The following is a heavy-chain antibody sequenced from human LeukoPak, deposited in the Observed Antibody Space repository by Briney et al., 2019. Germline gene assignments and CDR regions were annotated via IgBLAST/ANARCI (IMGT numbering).Heavy chain of an antibody. CDR2: ISYDGSNK. J-gene: IGHJ4*02. Sequence: PGGSLRLSCAASGFTFSSYAMHWVRQAPGKGLEWVAVISYDGSNKYYADSVKGRFTISRDNSKNTLYLQMNSLRAEDTAVYYCAKDSSKIDYWGQGTLVTVSS. CDR1: GFTFSSYA. CDR3: AKDSSKIDY. V-gene: IGHV3-30-3*01.